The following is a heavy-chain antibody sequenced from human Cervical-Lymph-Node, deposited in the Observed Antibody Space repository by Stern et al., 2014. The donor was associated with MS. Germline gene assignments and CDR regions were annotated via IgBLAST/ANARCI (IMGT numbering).Heavy chain of an antibody. D-gene: IGHD3-10*01. J-gene: IGHJ4*02. CDR2: INYSGNS. CDR1: RGSIRSGDGY. CDR3: ARASWFGELSLDY. Sequence: VQLEESGPGLVKPSQTLSLTCTVSRGSIRSGDGYWSWIRQPPGKGLEWIGYINYSGNSFYNPSLKSRVTISVDTSKDQFSLKVNSVTAADSAVYYCARASWFGELSLDYWGQGTLVTVSS. V-gene: IGHV4-30-4*01.